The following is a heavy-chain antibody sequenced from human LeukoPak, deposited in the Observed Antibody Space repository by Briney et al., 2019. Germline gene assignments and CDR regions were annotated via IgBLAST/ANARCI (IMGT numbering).Heavy chain of an antibody. D-gene: IGHD3-3*01. V-gene: IGHV1-18*01. CDR3: AREGYDFWSGYSSNNWFDP. Sequence: ASVKVSCKASGYTFTSYGISWVRQAPGQGLEWMGWISAYNGNTNYAQKLQGRVTMTTDTSTSTAYMELRSLRSDDTAVYYCAREGYDFWSGYSSNNWFDPWGQGTLVTVSS. J-gene: IGHJ5*02. CDR2: ISAYNGNT. CDR1: GYTFTSYG.